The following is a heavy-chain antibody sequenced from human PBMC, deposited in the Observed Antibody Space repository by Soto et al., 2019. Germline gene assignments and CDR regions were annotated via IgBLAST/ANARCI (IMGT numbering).Heavy chain of an antibody. D-gene: IGHD2-15*01. CDR2: ISGSGGST. Sequence: EVQLLESGGGLVQPGGSLRLSCAASGFTFSSYAMSWVRQAPGKGLEWVSAISGSGGSTYYTDSVKGRFTISRDNSKNPLYLQMNSLRAEDTAVYYCAKDLGRLGYCSGGSCRGFDYWGQGTLVTVSS. CDR1: GFTFSSYA. CDR3: AKDLGRLGYCSGGSCRGFDY. J-gene: IGHJ4*02. V-gene: IGHV3-23*01.